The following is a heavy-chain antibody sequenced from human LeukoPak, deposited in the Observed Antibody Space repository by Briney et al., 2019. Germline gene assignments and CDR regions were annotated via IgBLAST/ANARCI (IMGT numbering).Heavy chain of an antibody. V-gene: IGHV4-39*01. J-gene: IGHJ4*02. CDR3: ARQGHSSSWLFDS. CDR2: IYHSGSP. CDR1: GGSITSSSYY. Sequence: SETLSLTCTVSGGSITSSSYYWGWIRQPPGKGLEWIGSIYHSGSPYYNASLKSRVTISVDTSKSQFSLRLSSVTAADTAVYFCARQGHSSSWLFDSWGQGTLVTVSS. D-gene: IGHD6-13*01.